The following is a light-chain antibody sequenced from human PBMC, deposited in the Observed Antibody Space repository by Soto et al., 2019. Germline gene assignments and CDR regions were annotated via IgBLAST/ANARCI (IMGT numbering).Light chain of an antibody. V-gene: IGKV3-15*01. J-gene: IGKJ1*01. CDR1: QSVTNSY. CDR2: GAS. Sequence: EIVMTQSPVTLSVSPGERATLSCRASQSVTNSYLAWYQQKPGEAPRLLIFGASTRAAGIPARFSGSGSGTVFSLTISSLQSEDFAVYYCQQYNNWPRMTFGQGTKVDIK. CDR3: QQYNNWPRMT.